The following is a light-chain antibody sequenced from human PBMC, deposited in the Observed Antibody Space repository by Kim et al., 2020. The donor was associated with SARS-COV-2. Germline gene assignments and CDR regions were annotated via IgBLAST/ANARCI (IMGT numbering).Light chain of an antibody. Sequence: EIVLTQSPGTLSLSPGERATLSCRASQSISSNYLAWYQQKPGQAPRLLIYNAFSRAPGIPDRFSGSGSGTDFTLTINRLEPEDFAVYSFQQYHSSPWTFGQGTKVDIK. V-gene: IGKV3-20*01. J-gene: IGKJ1*01. CDR2: NAF. CDR1: QSISSNY. CDR3: QQYHSSPWT.